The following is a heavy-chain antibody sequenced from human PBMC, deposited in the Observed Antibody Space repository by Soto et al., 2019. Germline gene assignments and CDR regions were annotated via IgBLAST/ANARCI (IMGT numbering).Heavy chain of an antibody. V-gene: IGHV3-30-3*01. CDR1: GFTFSSYA. CDR2: ISYDGSNK. CDR3: ARERYSSRWSFEY. J-gene: IGHJ4*02. Sequence: LRLSCAASGFTFSSYAMHWVRQAPGEGLEWVAVISYDGSNKCYADSVKGRFTISRDNSKNTLYLQMNSLRAEDTAVYYCARERYSSRWSFEYWGQGTLGNVSS. D-gene: IGHD6-19*01.